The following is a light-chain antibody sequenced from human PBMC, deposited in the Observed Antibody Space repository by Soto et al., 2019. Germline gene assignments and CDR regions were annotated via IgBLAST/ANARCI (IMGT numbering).Light chain of an antibody. CDR3: QQYNNWPIT. J-gene: IGKJ5*01. V-gene: IGKV3-15*01. Sequence: EIVLTQSPATLSVSPGERATLSCRASQSVSSNLAWYQQIPGRAPRLLIYGASTRATGIPARFSGSGSGTEFTLTISSLQSEDFAVYYCQQYNNWPITFGQGTRLEIK. CDR2: GAS. CDR1: QSVSSN.